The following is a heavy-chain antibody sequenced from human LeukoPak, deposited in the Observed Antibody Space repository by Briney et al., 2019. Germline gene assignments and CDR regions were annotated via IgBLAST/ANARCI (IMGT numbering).Heavy chain of an antibody. J-gene: IGHJ5*02. CDR1: GGSFSGYY. CDR3: ARVRMVRGVIRWFDP. Sequence: SETLSLTCAVYGGSFSGYYWSWIRQPPGKGLEWIGEINHSGSTDYNPSLKSRVTISVDTSKNQFSLKLSSVTAADTAVYYCARVRMVRGVIRWFDPWGQGTLVTVSS. CDR2: INHSGST. V-gene: IGHV4-34*01. D-gene: IGHD3-10*01.